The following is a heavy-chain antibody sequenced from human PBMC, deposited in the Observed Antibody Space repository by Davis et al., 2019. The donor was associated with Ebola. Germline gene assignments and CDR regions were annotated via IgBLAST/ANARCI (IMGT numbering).Heavy chain of an antibody. CDR2: ISYDGSNK. CDR3: ARDWYYYDSSGYYYVDYYYYGMDV. Sequence: GESLKISCAASGFTFSSYAMHWVRQAPGKGLEWVAVISYDGSNKYYADSVKGRFTISRDNSKNTLYLQMNSLRAEDTAVYYCARDWYYYDSSGYYYVDYYYYGMDVWGQGTTVTVSS. V-gene: IGHV3-30-3*01. J-gene: IGHJ6*02. CDR1: GFTFSSYA. D-gene: IGHD3-22*01.